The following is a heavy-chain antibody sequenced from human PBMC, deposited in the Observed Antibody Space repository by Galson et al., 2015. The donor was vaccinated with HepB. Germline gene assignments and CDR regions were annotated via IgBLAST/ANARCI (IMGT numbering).Heavy chain of an antibody. Sequence: SLRLSCAASGFTFSSYGMHWVRQAPGKGLEWVAVILYDGSHKYYADSVKGRFTISRENSKNTLYLQMNSLRAEDTAVYYCTGRIPAAGLFDYWGQGTLVTVSS. J-gene: IGHJ4*02. CDR2: ILYDGSHK. CDR1: GFTFSSYG. D-gene: IGHD6-13*01. V-gene: IGHV3-30*03. CDR3: TGRIPAAGLFDY.